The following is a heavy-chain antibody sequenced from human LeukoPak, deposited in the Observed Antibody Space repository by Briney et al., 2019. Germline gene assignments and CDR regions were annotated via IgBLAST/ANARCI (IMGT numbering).Heavy chain of an antibody. CDR3: ARSSDSSGYYFNFDY. CDR1: GGSISNFY. J-gene: IGHJ4*02. V-gene: IGHV4-59*01. CDR2: IHYSGST. D-gene: IGHD3-22*01. Sequence: SETLSLTCTVSGGSISNFYWSWIRQPPGKGLEWIAYIHYSGSTNYNPSLKNRVTISVDTSNNQFSLKLRSVTAADTAVYYCARSSDSSGYYFNFDYWGQGTLVTVSS.